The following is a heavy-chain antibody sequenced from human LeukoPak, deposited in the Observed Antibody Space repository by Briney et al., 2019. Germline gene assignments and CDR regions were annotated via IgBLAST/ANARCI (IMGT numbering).Heavy chain of an antibody. CDR3: TRGYGDDNWFDP. Sequence: SETLSLTCTVSGGSISSGDYYWSWIRQPPGKGLEWIGYIYYSGSTYYNPFLKSRVIISVDTSKNQFSLKLSSVTAADTAVYYCTRGYGDDNWFDPWGQGTLVTVSS. CDR1: GGSISSGDYY. V-gene: IGHV4-30-4*01. J-gene: IGHJ5*02. D-gene: IGHD4-17*01. CDR2: IYYSGST.